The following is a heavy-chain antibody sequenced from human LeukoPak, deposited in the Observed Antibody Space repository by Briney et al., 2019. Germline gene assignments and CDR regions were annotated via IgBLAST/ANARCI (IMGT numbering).Heavy chain of an antibody. CDR2: ISYDGSNK. V-gene: IGHV3-30-3*01. D-gene: IGHD6-19*01. J-gene: IGHJ4*02. CDR3: AKGSTGWALSAFDY. Sequence: PGGSLRLSCAASGFTFSSYAMHWVRQAPGKGLEWVAVISYDGSNKYYADSVKGRFTISRDNSKNTLYLQVNSLRAEDTAVYYCAKGSTGWALSAFDYWGQGTLVTVSS. CDR1: GFTFSSYA.